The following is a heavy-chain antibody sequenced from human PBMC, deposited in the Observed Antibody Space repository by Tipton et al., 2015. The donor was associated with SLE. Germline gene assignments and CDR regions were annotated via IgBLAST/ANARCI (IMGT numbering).Heavy chain of an antibody. Sequence: TLSLTCAVSGGSISSGGYSWCWIRPPPGKGLEWIGYIYHSGSTYYNPSLKSRVTISVDTSKNQFSLRLSSVTAADTAVYYCARGRVNFGYWGQGTLDTVSS. CDR2: IYHSGST. J-gene: IGHJ4*02. V-gene: IGHV4-30-2*01. CDR1: GGSISSGGYS. D-gene: IGHD3-22*01. CDR3: ARGRVNFGY.